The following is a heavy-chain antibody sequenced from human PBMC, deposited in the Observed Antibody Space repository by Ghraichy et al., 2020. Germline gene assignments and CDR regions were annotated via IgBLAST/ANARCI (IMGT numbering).Heavy chain of an antibody. D-gene: IGHD3-10*01. CDR2: ISGSGDIT. CDR1: GFSFSSYT. J-gene: IGHJ4*02. CDR3: AKPQAYSGNYLPFGD. Sequence: GGSLRLSCAASGFSFSSYTMSWVRQAPGKGLEWVSAISGSGDITSYADSLKGRFTISRDNSKNTLFLQMDSLRADDTAVYYCAKPQAYSGNYLPFGDWGQGTLVTVSS. V-gene: IGHV3-23*01.